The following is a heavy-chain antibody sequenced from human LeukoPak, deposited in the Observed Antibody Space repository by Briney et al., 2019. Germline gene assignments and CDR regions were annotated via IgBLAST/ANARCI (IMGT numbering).Heavy chain of an antibody. CDR3: ARDAQRGFDYSNSLEY. D-gene: IGHD4-11*01. V-gene: IGHV3-33*01. Sequence: GGSLRLSCAASGFIFSHYGMHWVRPAPGKGLEWVAVLWRDATNRFYGASVKGRFTISRDNSQNTVFLQMNSLRAEDTAIYYCARDAQRGFDYSNSLEYWGHGTLVTVSS. CDR1: GFIFSHYG. J-gene: IGHJ4*01. CDR2: LWRDATNR.